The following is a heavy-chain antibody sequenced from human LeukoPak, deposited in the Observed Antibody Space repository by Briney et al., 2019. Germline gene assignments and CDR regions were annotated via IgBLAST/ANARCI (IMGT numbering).Heavy chain of an antibody. CDR1: RFTFSSYD. J-gene: IGHJ4*02. V-gene: IGHV3-48*03. CDR3: ARSHGDSDYYDY. Sequence: GGSLRLSCAASRFTFSSYDMSWVRQAPGKGLEWISYISSSGSAIYYADSVKGRFTISRDNAKNSLTLQMNSLRAEGTAVYYCARSHGDSDYYDYWGEGTLVTVSS. CDR2: ISSSGSAI. D-gene: IGHD4-17*01.